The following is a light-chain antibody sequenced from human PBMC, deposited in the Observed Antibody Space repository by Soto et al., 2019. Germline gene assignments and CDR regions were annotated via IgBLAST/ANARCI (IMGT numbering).Light chain of an antibody. V-gene: IGKV3-20*01. J-gene: IGKJ1*01. Sequence: EIVMTQSPATLSVSPGERATLSCRASRSVSSYLAWYQQKPGQAPRLLIYDASNRATGIPDRFSGSGSGTDFTLTISRPEPEDFAVYYYQQYGSSPRTFGQGTKVDIK. CDR1: RSVSSY. CDR2: DAS. CDR3: QQYGSSPRT.